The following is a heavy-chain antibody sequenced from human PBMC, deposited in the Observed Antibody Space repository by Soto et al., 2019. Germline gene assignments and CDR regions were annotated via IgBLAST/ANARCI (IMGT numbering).Heavy chain of an antibody. CDR3: AIDGAIVVVLAATGAFDT. CDR1: GFPFSSYA. D-gene: IGHD2-15*01. CDR2: ISGSGGST. J-gene: IGHJ3*02. Sequence: EVQLLESGGGLVQPGGSLRLSCAASGFPFSSYAMSWVRQAPGKGLEWVSAISGSGGSTYYADSVKGRFTISRDNSKTTLYLQMNSRRAENKAVSYCAIDGAIVVVLAATGAFDTWGQGTIVTVSS. V-gene: IGHV3-23*01.